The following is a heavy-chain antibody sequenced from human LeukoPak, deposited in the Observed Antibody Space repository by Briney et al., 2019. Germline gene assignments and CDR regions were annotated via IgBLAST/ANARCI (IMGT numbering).Heavy chain of an antibody. V-gene: IGHV3-7*01. CDR2: INQDGSEE. CDR3: ASGGGWLFFN. Sequence: PGGSLRLSCAASGFPFSSHWVSWFRQSPGKGLEWVAHINQDGSEEYYVDSVKGRFTISRDNARNSQFLQMNSLRTEDTAVYYCASGGGWLFFNWGQGTLVTVSS. CDR1: GFPFSSHW. D-gene: IGHD6-19*01. J-gene: IGHJ4*02.